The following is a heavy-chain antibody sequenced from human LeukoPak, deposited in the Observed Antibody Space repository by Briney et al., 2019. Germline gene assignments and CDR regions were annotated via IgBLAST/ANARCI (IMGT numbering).Heavy chain of an antibody. D-gene: IGHD6-6*01. CDR2: INPNSGGT. CDR1: GYTFTGYY. V-gene: IGHV1-2*02. CDR3: ASPLKDSSSSYWFDP. J-gene: IGHJ5*02. Sequence: ASVKLSCKASGYTFTGYYMHWVRQPPGQGLEWMGWINPNSGGTNYAQKFQGRVTITRDTSISTAYMELSRLRSDDTAVYYCASPLKDSSSSYWFDPWGQGTLVTVSS.